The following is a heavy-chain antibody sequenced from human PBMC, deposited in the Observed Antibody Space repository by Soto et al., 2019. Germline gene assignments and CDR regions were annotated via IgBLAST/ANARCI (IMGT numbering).Heavy chain of an antibody. Sequence: GGSLRLSCAASGFTFSSYDTHWVRQATGKGLEWVSAIGTAGDTYYPGSVKGRFTISRENAKNSLYLQMNSLRAGDTAVYYCARHEAVAGYYYYGMDVWGQGTTVTVS. CDR2: IGTAGDT. CDR1: GFTFSSYD. D-gene: IGHD6-19*01. J-gene: IGHJ6*02. V-gene: IGHV3-13*01. CDR3: ARHEAVAGYYYYGMDV.